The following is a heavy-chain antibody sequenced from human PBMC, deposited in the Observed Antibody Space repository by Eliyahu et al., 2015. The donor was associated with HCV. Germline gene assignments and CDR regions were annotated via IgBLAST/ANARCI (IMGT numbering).Heavy chain of an antibody. D-gene: IGHD3-22*01. CDR2: ISSGDTT. CDR3: AKGSYDSSS. J-gene: IGHJ5*02. Sequence: VRQAPGKGLEWVSVISSGDTTYYTDSVKGRFTISRDNSKNTLFLQMNSLKVEDTAIYYCAKGSYDSSSWGQGTLVTVSS. V-gene: IGHV3-23*01.